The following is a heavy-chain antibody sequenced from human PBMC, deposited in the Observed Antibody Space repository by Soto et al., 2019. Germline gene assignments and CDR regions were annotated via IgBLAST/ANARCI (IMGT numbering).Heavy chain of an antibody. D-gene: IGHD3-22*01. J-gene: IGHJ4*02. Sequence: PGGSLRLSCAASGFTFSSYEMSWVRQAPGKGLEWVSYISTSGSTIYYADSVKGRFTISRDNAKNSLYLQMNSLRAEDTAVYYCARDTRRMIAELHLDYWGQGTLVTVSS. CDR3: ARDTRRMIAELHLDY. CDR2: ISTSGSTI. CDR1: GFTFSSYE. V-gene: IGHV3-48*03.